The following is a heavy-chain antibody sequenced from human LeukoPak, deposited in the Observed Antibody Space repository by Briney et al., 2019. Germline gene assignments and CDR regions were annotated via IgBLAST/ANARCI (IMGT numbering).Heavy chain of an antibody. CDR2: IRYDGSNK. CDR3: AKDYSSGWHYYFDY. J-gene: IGHJ4*02. D-gene: IGHD6-19*01. V-gene: IGHV3-30*02. CDR1: GFTFSTYS. Sequence: GGSLRLSCAASGFTFSTYSMSWVRQAPGKGLEWVAFIRYDGSNKYYADSVKGRFTISRDNSKNTLYLQMNSLRAEDTAVYYCAKDYSSGWHYYFDYWGQGTLVTVSS.